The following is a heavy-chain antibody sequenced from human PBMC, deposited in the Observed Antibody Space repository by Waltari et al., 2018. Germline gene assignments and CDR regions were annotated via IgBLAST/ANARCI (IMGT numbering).Heavy chain of an antibody. D-gene: IGHD3-10*01. J-gene: IGHJ3*02. CDR1: GFTFSSYA. CDR3: ARVWFGEMDAFDI. Sequence: EVQLVESGGGLVQPGGSLRLSCAASGFTFSSYAMSWVRQAPGKGLEWVSAMSGSGGSTYYADSVKGRFTISRDNSKNTLYLQMNSLRAEDTAVYYCARVWFGEMDAFDIWGQGTMVTVSS. V-gene: IGHV3-23*04. CDR2: MSGSGGST.